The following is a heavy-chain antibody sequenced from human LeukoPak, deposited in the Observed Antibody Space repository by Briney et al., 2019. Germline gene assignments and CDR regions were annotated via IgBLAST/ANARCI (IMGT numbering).Heavy chain of an antibody. Sequence: PGGSLRLSCAASGFXFSSYWICWVRQDPGKGLAWVSCIKTDGSITAYAGSVKGRFTISRDNAKNTLYLQMNSLRADDTAVYYCARDGDAPMTDFDYWGQGTLVTVSS. J-gene: IGHJ4*02. D-gene: IGHD2-21*02. CDR3: ARDGDAPMTDFDY. V-gene: IGHV3-74*01. CDR1: GFXFSSYW. CDR2: IKTDGSIT.